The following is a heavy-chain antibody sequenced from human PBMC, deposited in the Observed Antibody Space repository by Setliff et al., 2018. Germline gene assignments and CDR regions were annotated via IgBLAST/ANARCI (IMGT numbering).Heavy chain of an antibody. CDR3: ARQTGEQLVDY. Sequence: SETLSLTCTVSGGSISSGSYYWSWIRQPAGKGLEWIGHIYTSGSTNYNPSLKSRVTTLVDTSKNHFSLKLSSVTAADTAVYYCARQTGEQLVDYWGQGTLVTVSS. D-gene: IGHD6-6*01. J-gene: IGHJ4*02. CDR2: IYTSGST. V-gene: IGHV4-61*09. CDR1: GGSISSGSYY.